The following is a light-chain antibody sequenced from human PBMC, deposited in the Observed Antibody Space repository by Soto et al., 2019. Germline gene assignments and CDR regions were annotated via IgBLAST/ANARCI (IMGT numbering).Light chain of an antibody. CDR2: EVN. CDR1: SSDVGGYDY. Sequence: QSALTQPPSASGSPGQSVTISCTGTSSDVGGYDYVSWYQQHPGKAPKLMIYEVNKRPSGVPDRVSGSKSGNTASLTVSGLQAEDEADYYCSSHAPSYNWVLGGGTQLPVL. V-gene: IGLV2-8*01. CDR3: SSHAPSYNWV. J-gene: IGLJ3*02.